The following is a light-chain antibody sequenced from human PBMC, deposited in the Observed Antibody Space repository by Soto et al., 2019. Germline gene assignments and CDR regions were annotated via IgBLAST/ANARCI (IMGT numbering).Light chain of an antibody. CDR2: NTH. CDR1: SGSVSTSHY. Sequence: QAVVTQEPSFSVSPGGAVTLTCGLSSGSVSTSHYPSWYQQTPGQPPRTLVYNTHVRSSGVPDRFSGSMLEGRAALIITGAQEEDEGDYYCVLYMGGDVWLFGGGTKLTVL. J-gene: IGLJ3*02. CDR3: VLYMGGDVWL. V-gene: IGLV8-61*01.